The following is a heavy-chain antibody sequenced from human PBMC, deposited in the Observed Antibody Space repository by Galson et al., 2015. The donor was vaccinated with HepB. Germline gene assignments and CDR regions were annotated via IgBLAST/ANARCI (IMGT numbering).Heavy chain of an antibody. CDR1: GYTFTSYD. V-gene: IGHV1-8*01. Sequence: SVKVSCKASGYTFTSYDINWVRQATGQGLEWMGWMNPNSGNTGYAQKFQGRVTMTRNTSISTAYMELSSLRSEDTAVYYCARAYVWGSYRYRILGYWGQGTLVTVSS. J-gene: IGHJ4*02. CDR3: ARAYVWGSYRYRILGY. D-gene: IGHD3-16*02. CDR2: MNPNSGNT.